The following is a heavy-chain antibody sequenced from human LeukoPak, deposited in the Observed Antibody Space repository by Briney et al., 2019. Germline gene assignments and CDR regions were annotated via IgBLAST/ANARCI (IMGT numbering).Heavy chain of an antibody. Sequence: VASVKVSCKASGYTFTSYGISWVRQAPGQGLEWMGWISAYNGNTNYAQKLQGRVTMTTDTSTSTAYMELRSLRSDDTAVYYCARGLTAFGGVIAPADYWGQGTLVTVSS. CDR2: ISAYNGNT. CDR3: ARGLTAFGGVIAPADY. CDR1: GYTFTSYG. J-gene: IGHJ4*02. D-gene: IGHD3-16*02. V-gene: IGHV1-18*01.